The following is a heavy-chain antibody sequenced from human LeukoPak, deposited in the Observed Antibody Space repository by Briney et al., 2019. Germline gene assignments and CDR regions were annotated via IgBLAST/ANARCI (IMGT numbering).Heavy chain of an antibody. CDR2: ITGSGDTT. CDR3: VKDYSTIAAAANPLFDY. D-gene: IGHD6-13*01. V-gene: IGHV3-23*01. Sequence: GESLKISRAASGFTFSSYAVTWVRQAPGKGLEWVSGITGSGDTTFYADSVKGRFTISRDNSKNTLYLQMHSLRAEDTAVYYCVKDYSTIAAAANPLFDYWGQGALVTVSS. CDR1: GFTFSSYA. J-gene: IGHJ4*02.